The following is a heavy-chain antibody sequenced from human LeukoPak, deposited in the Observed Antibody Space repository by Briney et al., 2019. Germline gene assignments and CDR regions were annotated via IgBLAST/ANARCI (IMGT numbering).Heavy chain of an antibody. CDR2: IYYSGST. Sequence: SETLSLTCTVSGGPISSSSYYWGWIRQPPGKGLEWIGSIYYSGSTYYNPSLQSRVTISVDTSKNQFSLKLRSVSAAETAVYYCARVPGVYYDRLTGYGSGWFDPWGQGTLVTVSS. D-gene: IGHD3-9*01. V-gene: IGHV4-39*07. CDR3: ARVPGVYYDRLTGYGSGWFDP. CDR1: GGPISSSSYY. J-gene: IGHJ5*02.